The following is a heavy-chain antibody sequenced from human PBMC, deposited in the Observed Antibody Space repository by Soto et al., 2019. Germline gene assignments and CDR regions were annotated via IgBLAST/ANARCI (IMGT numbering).Heavy chain of an antibody. CDR1: GYTFSRYG. CDR2: ISTYNGNT. Sequence: QVQLVQSGAEVKKPGASVKVSCKASGYTFSRYGITWVRQAPGQGLEWMGWISTYNGNTNYAQRVQGRVTMTTYTSTSTAYMELGCLRSDDPAVYYCARTDSRPQDFDYWGQGTLVTVSS. V-gene: IGHV1-18*01. J-gene: IGHJ4*02. D-gene: IGHD6-13*01. CDR3: ARTDSRPQDFDY.